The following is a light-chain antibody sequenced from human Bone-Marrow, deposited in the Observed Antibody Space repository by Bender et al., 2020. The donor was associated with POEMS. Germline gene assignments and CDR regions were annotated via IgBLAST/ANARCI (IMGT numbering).Light chain of an antibody. CDR3: SSYAGSNSYI. Sequence: QSALTQPRSVSGSPGQSISISCTGTSSDVGGYDYVSWYQHHPGKAPKLMIYEVRRRPSGVPDRFSGSKSGNTASLTVAGLQSEDEADYYCSSYAGSNSYIFGSGTTVTVL. V-gene: IGLV2-8*01. J-gene: IGLJ1*01. CDR1: SSDVGGYDY. CDR2: EVR.